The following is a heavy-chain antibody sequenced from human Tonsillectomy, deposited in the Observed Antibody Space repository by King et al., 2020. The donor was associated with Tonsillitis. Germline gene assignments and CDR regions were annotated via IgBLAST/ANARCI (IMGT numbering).Heavy chain of an antibody. CDR2: INHSGST. D-gene: IGHD3-22*01. CDR3: ARGYYLVSSPRTTWFDP. Sequence: VQLQQWGAGLLKPSETLSLTCAVYGGSFSVYYWNWIRQPPGKGLEWIGEINHSGSTNYNPSLKSRVTMSVDTSKNQFSLNLSSVTAADTAVYYCARGYYLVSSPRTTWFDPGGQGTLVTVPS. CDR1: GGSFSVYY. J-gene: IGHJ5*02. V-gene: IGHV4-34*01.